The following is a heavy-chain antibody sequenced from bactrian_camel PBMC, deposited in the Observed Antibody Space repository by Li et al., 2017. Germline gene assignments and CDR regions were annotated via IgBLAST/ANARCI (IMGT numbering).Heavy chain of an antibody. CDR1: GFTFSSWY. CDR2: HNTGGNT. D-gene: IGHD3*01. Sequence: QLVESGGGLVQPGGSLNLSCAASGFTFSSWYMSWVRQAPGKGLEWVSRHNTGGNTDYSESVNGRFTISRDNAKNTLYLQMETLKPEDTAMYYCAAEPRETAVAAVEAMDDREGTQVTVS. V-gene: IGHV3S28*01. J-gene: IGHJ4*01.